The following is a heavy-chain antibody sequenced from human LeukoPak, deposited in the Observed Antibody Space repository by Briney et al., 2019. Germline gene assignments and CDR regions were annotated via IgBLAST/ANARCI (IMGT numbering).Heavy chain of an antibody. CDR3: ARGGIVGATRLNWFDP. CDR1: GGSFSGYY. J-gene: IGHJ5*02. V-gene: IGHV4-34*01. CDR2: ISHSGST. Sequence: PSETLSLTCAVYGGSFSGYYWSWIRQPPGKGLEWIGEISHSGSTNYNPSLKSRVTISVDTSKNQFSLKLSSVTAADTAVYYCARGGIVGATRLNWFDPWGQGTLVTVSS. D-gene: IGHD1-26*01.